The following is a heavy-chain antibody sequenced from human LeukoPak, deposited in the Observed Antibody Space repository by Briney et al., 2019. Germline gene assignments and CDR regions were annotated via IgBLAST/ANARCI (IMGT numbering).Heavy chain of an antibody. CDR3: AKSATMVRGVNDAFDI. CDR2: ISDSGGST. J-gene: IGHJ3*02. V-gene: IGHV3-23*01. CDR1: GITLSNYG. Sequence: GGSLRLSCAVSGITLSNYGMSWVRQAPGKGLEWVAGISDSGGSTKYADSVKGRFTIARDNRKNTLYLQMNSLRAEDTAVYYCAKSATMVRGVNDAFDIWGQGTMVTVSS. D-gene: IGHD3-10*01.